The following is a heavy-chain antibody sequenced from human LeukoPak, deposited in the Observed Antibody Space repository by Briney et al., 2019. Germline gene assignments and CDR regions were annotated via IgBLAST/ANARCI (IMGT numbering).Heavy chain of an antibody. V-gene: IGHV3-21*01. D-gene: IGHD4-23*01. CDR2: ISSSSSYI. CDR3: ARGGGNSAIYYYYYYMDV. CDR1: GFTFSSYS. J-gene: IGHJ6*03. Sequence: PGGSLRLSCAASGFTFSSYSMNWVRQAPGKGLEWVSSISSSSSYIYYADPVKGRFTISRDNAKNSLYLQMNSLRAEDTAVYYCARGGGNSAIYYYYYYMDVWGKGTTVTVSS.